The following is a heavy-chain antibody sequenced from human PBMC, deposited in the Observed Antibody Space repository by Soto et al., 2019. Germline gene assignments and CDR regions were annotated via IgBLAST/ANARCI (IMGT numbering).Heavy chain of an antibody. D-gene: IGHD6-19*01. J-gene: IGHJ4*02. V-gene: IGHV3-7*03. CDR2: IKKDGSEK. Sequence: EVQLAESGGGLVQPGGSLRLSCEASGFTFSSYWMNWVRQVPGKGLEWVAIIKKDGSEKYYVDSVKGRFTISRDNAKNSLYLQMNDLRAEDTAVYYCAGGSGWLIDYWGRGTLVTVSS. CDR3: AGGSGWLIDY. CDR1: GFTFSSYW.